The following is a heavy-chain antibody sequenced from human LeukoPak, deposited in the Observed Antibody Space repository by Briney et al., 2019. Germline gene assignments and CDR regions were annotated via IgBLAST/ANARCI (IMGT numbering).Heavy chain of an antibody. CDR3: ARAYSSGWYGSTDY. D-gene: IGHD6-19*01. CDR1: GYTFIDYY. CDR2: IDPKSGGT. J-gene: IGHJ4*02. V-gene: IGHV1-2*02. Sequence: ASVTVSYKASGYTFIDYYMHWVRQAPGQGLEWMGWIDPKSGGTSYAQKFQDRVAMIRDTSISTAYMELTRLRSDDTAVYYCARAYSSGWYGSTDYWGQGTLVTVSS.